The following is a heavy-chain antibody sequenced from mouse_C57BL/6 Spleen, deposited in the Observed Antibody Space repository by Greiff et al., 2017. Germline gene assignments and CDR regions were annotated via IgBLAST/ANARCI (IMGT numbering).Heavy chain of an antibody. V-gene: IGHV5-16*01. CDR2: INYDGSST. D-gene: IGHD1-1*01. CDR3: ARGDYYGSSNRYYFDY. CDR1: GFTFSDYY. J-gene: IGHJ2*01. Sequence: DVKLVESEGGLVQPGSSMKLSCTASGFTFSDYYMAWVRQVPEKGLEWVANINYDGSSTYYLDSLKSRFIISRDNAKNILYLQMSSLKSEDTATYYCARGDYYGSSNRYYFDYWGQGTTLTVSS.